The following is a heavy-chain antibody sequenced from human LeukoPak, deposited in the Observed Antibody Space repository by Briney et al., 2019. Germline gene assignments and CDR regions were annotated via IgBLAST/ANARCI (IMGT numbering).Heavy chain of an antibody. V-gene: IGHV1-18*01. D-gene: IGHD3-10*01. CDR2: ISSNNGNT. Sequence: ASVKVSCKASGYTFLGYGISWVRQAPGQGLEWMGWISSNNGNTKYVQKLRGRVTMTTDTSTSTAYMDLRGLTSDDTAVYYCARGDTLIRGVNYGLDVWGQGTTVTVSS. CDR1: GYTFLGYG. CDR3: ARGDTLIRGVNYGLDV. J-gene: IGHJ6*02.